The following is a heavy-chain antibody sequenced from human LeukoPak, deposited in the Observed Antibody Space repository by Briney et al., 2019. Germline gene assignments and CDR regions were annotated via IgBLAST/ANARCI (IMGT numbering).Heavy chain of an antibody. CDR2: ISSSSSYI. J-gene: IGHJ4*02. V-gene: IGHV3-21*01. CDR1: GFIFGDYG. Sequence: GGSLRLSCVGSGFIFGDYGMTWVRQAPGKGLEWVSYISSSSSYIYYADSVEGRLTVSRDNAKNSLWLQMNSLRAEDTAVCYCARAASGWLQRDLDYWGQGTLVIVSS. CDR3: ARAASGWLQRDLDY. D-gene: IGHD5-24*01.